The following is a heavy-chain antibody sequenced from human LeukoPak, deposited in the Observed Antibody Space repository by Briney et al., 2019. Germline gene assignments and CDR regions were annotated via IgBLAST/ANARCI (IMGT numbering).Heavy chain of an antibody. V-gene: IGHV3-11*04. CDR3: ARDRPVIEAFDI. D-gene: IGHD2-21*01. Sequence: GGSLRLSCAVSGFTFSDYYMSWIRQAPGKGLEWVSYISSSGSSIYYADSVKGRFTISRDNAKNLLYLQMNSLRAEDTAVYYCARDRPVIEAFDIWGQGTMVTVSS. J-gene: IGHJ3*02. CDR1: GFTFSDYY. CDR2: ISSSGSSI.